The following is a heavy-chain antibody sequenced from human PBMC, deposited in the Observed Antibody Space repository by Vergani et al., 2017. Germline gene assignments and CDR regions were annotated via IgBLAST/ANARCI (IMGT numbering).Heavy chain of an antibody. J-gene: IGHJ2*01. CDR2: TFYRSTWYN. D-gene: IGHD6-13*01. CDR1: GDGVSSNTAA. CDR3: ARGLRAAAGRGYFDL. Sequence: QVQLQQSGPGLVKPSQTLSLTCAISGDGVSSNTAAWNWIRQSPSRGLEWLGRTFYRSTWYNDYAVSVKSRITINPDTSKNQFSLKLSSVTAADTAVYYCARGLRAAAGRGYFDLWGRGTLVTVSS. V-gene: IGHV6-1*01.